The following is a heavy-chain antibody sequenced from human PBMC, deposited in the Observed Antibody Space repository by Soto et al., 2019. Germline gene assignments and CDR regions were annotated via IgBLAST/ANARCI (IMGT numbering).Heavy chain of an antibody. D-gene: IGHD1-7*01. J-gene: IGHJ5*02. CDR1: GFSFSGSY. V-gene: IGHV4-34*01. Sequence: DTRSLPCSFYGFSFSGSYWSWIRQRPGKGLEWIGEINHSGSTNYNPSLKSRVTISVDTSKNQFSLKLSSVTAADTAVYYCARGTYNWNYSLGHNWFDPWGQGTLVNV. CDR3: ARGTYNWNYSLGHNWFDP. CDR2: INHSGST.